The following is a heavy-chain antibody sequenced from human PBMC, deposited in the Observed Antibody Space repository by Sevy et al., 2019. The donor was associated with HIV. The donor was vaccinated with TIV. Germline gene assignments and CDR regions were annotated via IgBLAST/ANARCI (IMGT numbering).Heavy chain of an antibody. J-gene: IGHJ6*02. CDR3: ARDLLMVYATDYYYYGMDV. V-gene: IGHV4-34*01. D-gene: IGHD2-8*01. CDR2: INHSGST. CDR1: GGSFSGYY. Sequence: SETLSLTCAVYGGSFSGYYWSWIRQPPGKGLEWIGEINHSGSTNYNPSLKSRVTISVDTSKNQFSLKLSSVTAAGTAVYYGARDLLMVYATDYYYYGMDVWGQGTTVTVSS.